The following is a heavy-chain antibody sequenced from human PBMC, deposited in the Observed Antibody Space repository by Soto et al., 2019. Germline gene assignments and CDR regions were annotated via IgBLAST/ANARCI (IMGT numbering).Heavy chain of an antibody. CDR1: GVSISNYY. D-gene: IGHD6-6*01. CDR2: MSTSGST. J-gene: IGHJ4*02. V-gene: IGHV4-4*07. Sequence: KPSETLSLTCTVSGVSISNYYWSWIRQPAGKGLEWIGRMSTSGSTNYNPSLKSRVTMSLDTSKNQFSLILNSVTAADTAVYYCRRDFDYWGQGTLVTVSS. CDR3: RRDFDY.